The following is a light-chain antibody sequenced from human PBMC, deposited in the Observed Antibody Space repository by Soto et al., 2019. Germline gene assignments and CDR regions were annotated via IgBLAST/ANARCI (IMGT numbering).Light chain of an antibody. CDR3: SSYTTTRTLV. Sequence: QSVLTQPASLSGSPGQSITIACTGTNRDVGSYNLVSWYQQRPGEAPKLIISEVRNRPSGISYRFTGSKSGNTASLTISGLQAEDEADYYCSSYTTTRTLVIGGGTKVTVL. CDR2: EVR. CDR1: NRDVGSYNL. J-gene: IGLJ3*02. V-gene: IGLV2-14*01.